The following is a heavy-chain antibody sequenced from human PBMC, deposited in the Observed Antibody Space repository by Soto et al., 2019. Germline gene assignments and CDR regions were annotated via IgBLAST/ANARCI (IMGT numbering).Heavy chain of an antibody. D-gene: IGHD3-10*01. CDR2: IYYSGSI. Sequence: QVQLQESGPGLVKPSQTLSLTCTVSGGSISTGGYYWSWIRQHPGKGLEWIRYIYYSGSIYYNRSHKSRVIISVNTSKNQFSLKLSSVTAADTAVYYCARNSPHGEWFDPWGQGTLVTVSS. J-gene: IGHJ5*02. CDR3: ARNSPHGEWFDP. V-gene: IGHV4-31*03. CDR1: GGSISTGGYY.